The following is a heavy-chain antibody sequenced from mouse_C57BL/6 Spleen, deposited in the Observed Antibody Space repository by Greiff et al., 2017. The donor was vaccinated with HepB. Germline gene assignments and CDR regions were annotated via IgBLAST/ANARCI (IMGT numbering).Heavy chain of an antibody. CDR1: GFTFSSYA. J-gene: IGHJ2*01. CDR2: ISDGGSYT. D-gene: IGHD1-1*01. CDR3: ARGVYGSRGFDY. Sequence: EVQLQESGGGLVKPGGSLKLSCAASGFTFSSYAMSWVRQTPEKRLEWVATISDGGSYTYYPDNVKGRFTISRDNAKNNLYLQMSHLKSEDTAMYYCARGVYGSRGFDYWGQGTTLTVSS. V-gene: IGHV5-4*01.